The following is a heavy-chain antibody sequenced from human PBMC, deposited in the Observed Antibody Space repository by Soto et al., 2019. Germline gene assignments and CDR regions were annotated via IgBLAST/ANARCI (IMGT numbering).Heavy chain of an antibody. CDR1: GGSISSSNW. V-gene: IGHV4-4*02. Sequence: QVQLQESGPGLVKPSGTLSLTCAVSGGSISSSNWWSWVRQPPGTGLEWIGEIYHSGSTNYNPSLKSRGTISVDKSKNQFSLKLSSVTAADTAVYYCASVRGGYYYAMDVWGQGTTVTVSS. D-gene: IGHD3-10*02. CDR3: ASVRGGYYYAMDV. CDR2: IYHSGST. J-gene: IGHJ6*02.